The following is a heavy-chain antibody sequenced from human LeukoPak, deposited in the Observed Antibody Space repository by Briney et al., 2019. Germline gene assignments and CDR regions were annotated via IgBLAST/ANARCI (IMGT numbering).Heavy chain of an antibody. CDR2: IYTSGST. J-gene: IGHJ6*03. Sequence: PSETLSLTCTVSGGSISSYYWSWIRQPAGKGLEWIGRIYTSGSTNYNPSLKSRVTMSVDTSKNQFSLKLSSVTAADTAVYYCARASGHGAPYYYYYMDVWGKGTTVTVPS. CDR3: ARASGHGAPYYYYYMDV. V-gene: IGHV4-4*07. CDR1: GGSISSYY.